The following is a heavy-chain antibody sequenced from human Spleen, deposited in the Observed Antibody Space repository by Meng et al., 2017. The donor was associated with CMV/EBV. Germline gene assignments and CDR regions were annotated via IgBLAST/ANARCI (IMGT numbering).Heavy chain of an antibody. Sequence: ASVKVSCKASFYTFTTYGISWVRQAPGQGLEWMGWISAYNGNTNYAQELQGRVTMTTDTSTNTAYMELRGLRSDDTAVYYCARDLAGCSSTSCFPHYDYWGQGTLVTVSS. CDR2: ISAYNGNT. D-gene: IGHD2-2*01. V-gene: IGHV1-18*01. CDR1: FYTFTTYG. CDR3: ARDLAGCSSTSCFPHYDY. J-gene: IGHJ4*02.